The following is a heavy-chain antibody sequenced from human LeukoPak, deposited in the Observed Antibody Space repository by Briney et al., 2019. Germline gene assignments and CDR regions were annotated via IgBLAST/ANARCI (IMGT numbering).Heavy chain of an antibody. V-gene: IGHV3-23*01. CDR1: GFIYNNND. D-gene: IGHD3-10*01. Sequence: GGSLRLSCSASGFIYNNNDMSWVRQAPGKGLEWVSAISGSGGSTYYADSVKGRFTISRDNSKNTLYLQMNSLRAEDTAVYYCAKDPSEGSWFGAAEYFQHWGQGTLVTVSS. CDR3: AKDPSEGSWFGAAEYFQH. CDR2: ISGSGGST. J-gene: IGHJ1*01.